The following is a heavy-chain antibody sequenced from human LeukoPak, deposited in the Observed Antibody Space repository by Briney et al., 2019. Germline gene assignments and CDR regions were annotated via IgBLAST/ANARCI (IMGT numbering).Heavy chain of an antibody. D-gene: IGHD3-16*02. CDR1: GGSIGTYY. V-gene: IGHV4-59*08. J-gene: IGHJ6*03. CDR3: ARHIGGGIEDMDV. Sequence: SETLSLICSVSGGSIGTYYWSWIRQSPGKGLGWIGYIYVTGTRYNPYLQSRVTISVDRSRNQFFLKMTSVTAADTAVYYCARHIGGGIEDMDVWGKGTKVIVSS. CDR2: IYVTGT.